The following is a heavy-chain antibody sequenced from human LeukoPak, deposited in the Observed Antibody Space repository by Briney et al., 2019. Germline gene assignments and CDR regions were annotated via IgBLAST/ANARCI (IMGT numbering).Heavy chain of an antibody. D-gene: IGHD3-10*01. CDR3: ARVLRFGIFFDY. V-gene: IGHV4-59*01. Sequence: PSETLSLTCTVSGGSISSYYWSWIRQPPGKGLEWIGYIYYSGSTNYNPSLKSRVTISVDTSKNQFSLKLSSVTAADTAVHYCARVLRFGIFFDYWGQGTLVTVSS. J-gene: IGHJ4*02. CDR2: IYYSGST. CDR1: GGSISSYY.